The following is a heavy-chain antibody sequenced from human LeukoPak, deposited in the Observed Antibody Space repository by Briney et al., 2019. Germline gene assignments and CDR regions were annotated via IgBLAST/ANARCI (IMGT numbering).Heavy chain of an antibody. CDR1: GFTFSSYG. V-gene: IGHV3-23*01. Sequence: LAGGSLRLSCAASGFTFSSYGMSWVRQAPGKGLEWVSAISGSGGSTYYADSVKGRFTISRDNSKNTLYLQMNSLRAEDTAVYYCAKISIAAAGDFDYWGQGTLVTVSS. CDR2: ISGSGGST. D-gene: IGHD6-13*01. CDR3: AKISIAAAGDFDY. J-gene: IGHJ4*02.